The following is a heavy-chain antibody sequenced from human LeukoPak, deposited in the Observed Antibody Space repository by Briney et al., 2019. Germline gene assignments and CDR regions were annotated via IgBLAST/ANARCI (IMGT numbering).Heavy chain of an antibody. CDR2: IYYSGST. V-gene: IGHV4-59*08. CDR1: GGSIGRYY. CDR3: ARPGIGSGLYGGFDI. D-gene: IGHD2/OR15-2a*01. Sequence: SETLSLTRTVSGGSIGRYYWSWIRQPPGKGLEWLGYIYYSGSTNYNPSLESRVTMSVDMSKNQFSLKLRSVTAADTAIYYCARPGIGSGLYGGFDIWGQGTMVTVSS. J-gene: IGHJ3*02.